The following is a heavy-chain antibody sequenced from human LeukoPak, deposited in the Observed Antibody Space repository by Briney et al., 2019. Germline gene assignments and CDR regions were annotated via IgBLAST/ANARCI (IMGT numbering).Heavy chain of an antibody. J-gene: IGHJ4*02. V-gene: IGHV4-59*01. CDR2: IYYSGST. Sequence: PSETLSLTCTVSGGSISSYYWSWVRQPPGKGLEWIGYIYYSGSTNYNPSLKSRVTISVDTSKNQFSLKLSSVTAADTAVYYCASHRDGWAGGFDYWGQGTLVTVSS. CDR1: GGSISSYY. D-gene: IGHD5-24*01. CDR3: ASHRDGWAGGFDY.